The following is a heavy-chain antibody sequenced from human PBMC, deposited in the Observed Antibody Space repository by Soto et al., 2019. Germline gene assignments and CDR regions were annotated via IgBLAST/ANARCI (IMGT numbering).Heavy chain of an antibody. CDR3: ARAVTWGLDV. J-gene: IGHJ6*02. D-gene: IGHD3-10*01. CDR2: ISRSSTGI. CDR1: GFTFSLYS. Sequence: EVQLEESGGGLVQPGGSLRLSCAASGFTFSLYSMSWVRQAPGKGLEWVSYISRSSTGIHYADSVKGRFTISRDDATNSMHPQMNSLRDGDTAVYYCARAVTWGLDVWGQGTTVSISS. V-gene: IGHV3-48*02.